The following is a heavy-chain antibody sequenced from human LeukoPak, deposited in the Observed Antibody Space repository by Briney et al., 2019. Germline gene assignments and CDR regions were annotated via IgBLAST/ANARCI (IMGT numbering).Heavy chain of an antibody. J-gene: IGHJ4*02. V-gene: IGHV3-30*02. CDR3: AKDKSMVRELDY. D-gene: IGHD3-10*01. Sequence: PGGSLRLSCAASGFTFSSYGIHWVRQAPGKGLEWVAFIRYDGSNKYYADSVKGRFTISRDNSKNTLYLQMNSLGPEDTAVYYCAKDKSMVRELDYWGQGNLVTVSS. CDR1: GFTFSSYG. CDR2: IRYDGSNK.